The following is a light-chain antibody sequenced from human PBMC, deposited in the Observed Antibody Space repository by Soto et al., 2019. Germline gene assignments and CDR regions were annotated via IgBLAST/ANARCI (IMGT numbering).Light chain of an antibody. CDR2: LSSDGSH. V-gene: IGLV4-69*01. CDR1: SGHSSYA. CDR3: QTWGTGLVV. J-gene: IGLJ2*01. Sequence: QPVLTQSPSASASLGASVKLTCTLSSGHSSYAIAWHQQQPEKGPRYLMKLSSDGSHSKGDGIPDRFSGSSSGAERYLTISSLQSEDEADYYCQTWGTGLVVFSGGTQLTVL.